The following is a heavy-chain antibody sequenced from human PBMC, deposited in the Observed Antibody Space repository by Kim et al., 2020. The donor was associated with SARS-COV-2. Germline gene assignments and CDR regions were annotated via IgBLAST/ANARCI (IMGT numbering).Heavy chain of an antibody. D-gene: IGHD3-22*01. CDR1: GGSISSDY. V-gene: IGHV4-59*13. J-gene: IGHJ4*02. Sequence: SETLSLTCTVSGGSISSDYWNWIRQPPGKGLEWIGYIYYSGSTNYNPSLKSRVTISLDTSKNQFSLKLTSVTAADTAVYYCARLRYDSSGYYPDYWGQGT. CDR3: ARLRYDSSGYYPDY. CDR2: IYYSGST.